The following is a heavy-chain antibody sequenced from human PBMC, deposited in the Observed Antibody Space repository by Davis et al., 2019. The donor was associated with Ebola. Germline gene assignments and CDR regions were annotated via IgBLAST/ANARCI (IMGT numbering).Heavy chain of an antibody. CDR3: ARDVGYCSGGSCYSGGWFDP. Sequence: AASVKVSCKASGYTFTGYYMHWVRQAPGQGLEWMGWINPHNGNTNYAQNVQGRVTMTTDTSTSTAYMEVGSLRSDDTAVYYCARDVGYCSGGSCYSGGWFDPWGQGTLVTVSS. CDR2: INPHNGNT. D-gene: IGHD2-15*01. J-gene: IGHJ5*02. CDR1: GYTFTGYY. V-gene: IGHV1-18*04.